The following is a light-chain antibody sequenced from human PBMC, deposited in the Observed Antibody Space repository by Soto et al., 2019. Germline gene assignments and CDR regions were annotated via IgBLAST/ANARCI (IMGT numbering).Light chain of an antibody. CDR3: QHYGYGADT. CDR1: ESVRNNS. J-gene: IGKJ2*01. CDR2: GAS. V-gene: IGKV3-20*01. Sequence: ELVLTQSPGTLSLSPGERATLSCRASESVRNNSLAWYQQHPGQAPRLLIFGASSRATGIPDRFTGSGSGADFTLTISRLEPEDYAVYFCQHYGYGADTFGQGTKLEIK.